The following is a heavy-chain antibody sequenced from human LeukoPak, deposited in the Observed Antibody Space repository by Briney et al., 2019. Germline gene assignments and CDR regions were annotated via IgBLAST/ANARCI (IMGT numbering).Heavy chain of an antibody. V-gene: IGHV3-53*01. D-gene: IGHD3-10*01. Sequence: GGSLRLSCAATGLTVSSNFMSWVRQAPGKGLEWVSVIYGGGSTYYADSVKGRFTISRDNAKNSLYLQMNSLRAEDTAVYYCARDSYGSGSYYRIDSWGQGTLVTVSS. CDR3: ARDSYGSGSYYRIDS. CDR1: GLTVSSNF. CDR2: IYGGGST. J-gene: IGHJ4*02.